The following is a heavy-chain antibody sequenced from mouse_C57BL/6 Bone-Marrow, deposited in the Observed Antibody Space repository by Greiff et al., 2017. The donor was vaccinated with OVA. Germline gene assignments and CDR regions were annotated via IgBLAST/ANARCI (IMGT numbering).Heavy chain of an antibody. CDR3: ARGYYGSSWYFDV. Sequence: VQLKESVAELVRPGASVKLSCTASGFNIKNTYMHWVKQRPEQGLEWIGRIDPANGNTKYAPKFQGKATITADTSSNTAYLQLSSLTSEDTAIYYCARGYYGSSWYFDVWGTGTTVTVSS. J-gene: IGHJ1*03. CDR2: IDPANGNT. CDR1: GFNIKNTY. D-gene: IGHD1-1*01. V-gene: IGHV14-3*01.